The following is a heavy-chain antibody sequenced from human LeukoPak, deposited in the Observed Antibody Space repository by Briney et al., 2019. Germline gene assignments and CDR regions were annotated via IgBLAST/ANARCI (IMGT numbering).Heavy chain of an antibody. V-gene: IGHV3-9*01. CDR3: AKDDYDILTGFYYGMDV. Sequence: PGGSLRLSCAASGFIFEDHAMHWVRQAPGKGLEWVSGITYSGGNIGYADSVKGRFTISRDNSKNSLYLQMNSLRTEDTALYYCAKDDYDILTGFYYGMDVWGQGTTVTVSS. J-gene: IGHJ6*02. CDR2: ITYSGGNI. D-gene: IGHD3-9*01. CDR1: GFIFEDHA.